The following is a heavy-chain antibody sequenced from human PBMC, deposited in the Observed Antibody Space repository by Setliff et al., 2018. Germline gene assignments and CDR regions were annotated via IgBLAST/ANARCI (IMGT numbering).Heavy chain of an antibody. CDR3: AKPQVELRWGFES. CDR2: IYSGDRNT. J-gene: IGHJ4*02. D-gene: IGHD1-7*01. CDR1: GFTFSTYA. Sequence: GESLKISCAASGFTFSTYAMSWVRQAPGKGLEWVSTIYSGDRNTFYTDSVKGRFTIFRDGSKNTLYLQMTSLRAEDTAVYYCAKPQVELRWGFESWGQGTLVTVSS. V-gene: IGHV3-23*03.